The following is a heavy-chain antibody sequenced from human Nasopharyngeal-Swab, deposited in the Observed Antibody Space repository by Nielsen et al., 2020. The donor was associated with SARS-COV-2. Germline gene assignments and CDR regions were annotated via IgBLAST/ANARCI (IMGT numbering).Heavy chain of an antibody. D-gene: IGHD2-2*01. CDR2: ITPPSFPP. Sequence: WVRQAPGQGLEWMGCITPPSFPPVSSQKYKGSVTMTRNTSISTAYMELSSLRSEDTAVYYCARGVTGTVVVPAATDGGGGDDAFDIWGQGTMVTVSS. J-gene: IGHJ3*02. CDR3: ARGVTGTVVVPAATDGGGGDDAFDI. V-gene: IGHV1-8*01.